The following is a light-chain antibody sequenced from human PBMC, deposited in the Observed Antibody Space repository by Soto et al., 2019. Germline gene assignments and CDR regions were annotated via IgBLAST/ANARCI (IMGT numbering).Light chain of an antibody. J-gene: IGKJ5*01. CDR2: EAS. CDR1: QTVNNTY. V-gene: IGKV3D-20*02. Sequence: ELLMTQSPSTLSVSPGERATLFFRLSQTVNNTYLAWYQQRPGQAPRLLIYEASSRDTGIPARFSGSGSGTDFALTIGSLEPEDFAVYYCRQRSNWPITFGQGTRLEIK. CDR3: RQRSNWPIT.